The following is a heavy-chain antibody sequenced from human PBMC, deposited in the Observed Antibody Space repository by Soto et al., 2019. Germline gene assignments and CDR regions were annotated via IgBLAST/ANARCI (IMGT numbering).Heavy chain of an antibody. CDR3: ARVPRRGIAAAGTADAFDI. J-gene: IGHJ3*02. CDR2: ISSSSSYI. Sequence: GGSLRLSCAASGFTFSSYSMNWVRQAPGKGLEWVSSISSSSSYIYYADSVKGRFTISRDNAKNSLYLQMNSLRAEDTAVYYCARVPRRGIAAAGTADAFDIWGQGTMVTVSS. D-gene: IGHD6-13*01. CDR1: GFTFSSYS. V-gene: IGHV3-21*01.